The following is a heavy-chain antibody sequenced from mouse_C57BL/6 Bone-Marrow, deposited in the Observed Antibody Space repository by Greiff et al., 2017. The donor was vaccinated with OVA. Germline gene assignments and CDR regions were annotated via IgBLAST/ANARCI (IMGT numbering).Heavy chain of an antibody. D-gene: IGHD2-1*01. Sequence: QVHVKQPGAELVKPGASVKMSCKASGYTFTSYWITWVKQRPGQGLEWIGDIYPGSGSTNYNEKFKSKATLTVDTSSSTAYMQLSSLTSEDSAAYYCASYGKRDFDYWGQGTTLTVSS. CDR3: ASYGKRDFDY. CDR1: GYTFTSYW. CDR2: IYPGSGST. J-gene: IGHJ2*01. V-gene: IGHV1-55*01.